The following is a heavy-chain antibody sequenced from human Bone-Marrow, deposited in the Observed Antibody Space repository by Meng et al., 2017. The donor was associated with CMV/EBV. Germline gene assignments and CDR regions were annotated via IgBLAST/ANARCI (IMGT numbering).Heavy chain of an antibody. CDR2: INWNGGST. V-gene: IGHV3-20*04. D-gene: IGHD3-22*01. J-gene: IGHJ4*02. CDR1: GFTFDDYG. CDR3: ARDNRGYDSSGYFEFDY. Sequence: GESLKISCAASGFTFDDYGMSWVRQAPGKGLEWVSGINWNGGSTGYADSVKGRFTISRDNAKNSLYLQMNSLRAEDTALYYCARDNRGYDSSGYFEFDYWGQGNRVT.